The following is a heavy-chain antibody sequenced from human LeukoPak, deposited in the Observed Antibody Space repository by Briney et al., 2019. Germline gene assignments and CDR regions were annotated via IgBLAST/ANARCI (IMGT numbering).Heavy chain of an antibody. Sequence: SETLSLTCTVSGGSISSSSSYWGWIRQPPGKGLEWIGSIYYSGSTYYNPSLKSRVTMSVDTSKNQFSLKLSSVTAADTAVYYCASRKLGNDYWGQGTLVTVSS. CDR2: IYYSGST. J-gene: IGHJ4*02. D-gene: IGHD7-27*01. CDR3: ASRKLGNDY. V-gene: IGHV4-39*07. CDR1: GGSISSSSSY.